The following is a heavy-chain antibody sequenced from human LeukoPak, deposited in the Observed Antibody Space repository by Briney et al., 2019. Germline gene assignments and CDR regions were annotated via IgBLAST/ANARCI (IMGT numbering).Heavy chain of an antibody. CDR2: INHSGST. CDR3: ARIGRWWGNVYMDL. V-gene: IGHV4-34*01. J-gene: IGHJ6*03. Sequence: WGSLRLSCAASGFTVSSNYMSWIRQPPGKGLECIGEINHSGSTNYNPSLKSRVTILVDTSKDQFSLKLTSVTAADTAVYYCARIGRWWGNVYMDLWGKGTTVTISS. D-gene: IGHD4-23*01. CDR1: GFTVSSNY.